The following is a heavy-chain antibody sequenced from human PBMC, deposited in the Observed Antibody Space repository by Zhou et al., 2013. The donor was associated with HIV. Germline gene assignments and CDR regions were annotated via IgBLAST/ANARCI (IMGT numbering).Heavy chain of an antibody. Sequence: QVQLVQSGAEVKRPGASVKVSCKASGYDFNTYGINWMRQAPGQGLEWMGWMNPRSGNTGYAQKFQGRVTITRNTSINTAYMELSSLRSEDTGVYYCARHRRYGDNSYAFDIWGQGTMVTVSS. V-gene: IGHV1-8*03. CDR2: MNPRSGNT. D-gene: IGHD2-21*01. CDR3: ARHRRYGDNSYAFDI. J-gene: IGHJ3*02. CDR1: GYDFNTYG.